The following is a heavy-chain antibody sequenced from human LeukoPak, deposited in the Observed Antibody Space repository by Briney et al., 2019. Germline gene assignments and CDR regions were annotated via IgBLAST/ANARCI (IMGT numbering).Heavy chain of an antibody. D-gene: IGHD3-3*01. V-gene: IGHV3-33*01. CDR1: GFTFGSYG. CDR2: IWYDGSNK. Sequence: GRSLRLSCAASGFTFGSYGMHWVRQAPGKGLEWVAVIWYDGSNKYYADSVKGRLTISRDNSKNTLYLQMNSLRAEDTAVYYCARYYDFWSGYYSYDAFDIWGQGTMVTVSS. CDR3: ARYYDFWSGYYSYDAFDI. J-gene: IGHJ3*02.